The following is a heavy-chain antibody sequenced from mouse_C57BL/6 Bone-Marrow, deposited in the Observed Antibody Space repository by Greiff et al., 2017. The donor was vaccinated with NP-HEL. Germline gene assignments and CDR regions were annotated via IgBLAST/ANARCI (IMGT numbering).Heavy chain of an antibody. Sequence: DVQLQESGAELVRPGASVKLSCTASGFNIKDDYMHWVKQRPEQGLEWIGWIDPENGDTEYASKFQGKATITADTSSNTAYLQLSSLTSEDTAVYYCTTDSKGGLDYWGQGTSVTVSS. J-gene: IGHJ4*01. D-gene: IGHD2-5*01. CDR2: IDPENGDT. V-gene: IGHV14-4*01. CDR1: GFNIKDDY. CDR3: TTDSKGGLDY.